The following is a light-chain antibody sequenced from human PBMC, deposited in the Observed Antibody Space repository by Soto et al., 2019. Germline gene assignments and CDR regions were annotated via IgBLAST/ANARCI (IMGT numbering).Light chain of an antibody. CDR2: GAS. Sequence: EIVLTQSPGTLSLSPGERATLSCRASQSVSSSYLAWYQQKPGQAPRLLIYGASTRATGIPARFSGSGSGTEFTLTISSLQSEDFAVYYCQQYNNCTFGGGTKVDIK. V-gene: IGKV3-15*01. CDR1: QSVSSSY. J-gene: IGKJ4*01. CDR3: QQYNNCT.